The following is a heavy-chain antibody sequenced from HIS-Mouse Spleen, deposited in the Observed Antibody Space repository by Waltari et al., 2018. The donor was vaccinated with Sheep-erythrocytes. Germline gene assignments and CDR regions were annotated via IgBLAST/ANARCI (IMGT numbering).Heavy chain of an antibody. Sequence: EVQLVESGGGLVQPGRSLRLSCAASGFTFDGYAMHWVRQAPGKGLEWVSGISWNSGSIGYADSVKGRFTISRDNAKNSLYLQMNSLRAEDTALYYCAKEFTYYDFWSGYKQDYFDYWGQGTLVTVSS. J-gene: IGHJ4*02. V-gene: IGHV3-9*01. CDR1: GFTFDGYA. D-gene: IGHD3-3*01. CDR2: ISWNSGSI. CDR3: AKEFTYYDFWSGYKQDYFDY.